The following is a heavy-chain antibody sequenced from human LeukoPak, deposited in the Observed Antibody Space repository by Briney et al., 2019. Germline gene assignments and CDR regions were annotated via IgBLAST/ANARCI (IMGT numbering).Heavy chain of an antibody. J-gene: IGHJ4*02. CDR2: INPNSGGT. D-gene: IGHD5-24*01. V-gene: IGHV1-2*02. Sequence: ASVTVSCKASGYTFTGYYMHWVRQAPGQGLEWMGWINPNSGGTNYAQKFQGRVTMTRDTSISTAYMELSRLRSDDTAVYSCAREGTDGYNFDYWGQGTLVTVSS. CDR1: GYTFTGYY. CDR3: AREGTDGYNFDY.